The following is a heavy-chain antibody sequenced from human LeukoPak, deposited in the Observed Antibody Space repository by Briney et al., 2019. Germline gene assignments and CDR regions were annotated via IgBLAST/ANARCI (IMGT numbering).Heavy chain of an antibody. J-gene: IGHJ4*02. Sequence: GGSLRLSCAASGFTFSSYWMSWVRQAPGKGLEWAANIKQDGSEKYYVDSVKGRFTISRDNAKNSLYLQMNSLRAEDTAVYYCAKDLLKESTGGSSDYWGQGTLVTVSS. D-gene: IGHD2-15*01. CDR3: AKDLLKESTGGSSDY. CDR2: IKQDGSEK. CDR1: GFTFSSYW. V-gene: IGHV3-7*03.